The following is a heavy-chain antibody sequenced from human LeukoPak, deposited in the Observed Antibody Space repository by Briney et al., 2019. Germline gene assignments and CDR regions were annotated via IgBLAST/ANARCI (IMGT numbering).Heavy chain of an antibody. CDR3: ARRKSGTYGSWIDY. Sequence: PSETLSLTCAVSGGSISSSNWWSWVRQPPGKGLEWIGQIYHSGSTNYNPSLKSRVTISVDTSKNQFALSLSSVTVADTAVYYCARRKSGTYGSWIDYWGQGTVVTVSS. J-gene: IGHJ4*02. CDR1: GGSISSSNW. V-gene: IGHV4-4*02. D-gene: IGHD1-26*01. CDR2: IYHSGST.